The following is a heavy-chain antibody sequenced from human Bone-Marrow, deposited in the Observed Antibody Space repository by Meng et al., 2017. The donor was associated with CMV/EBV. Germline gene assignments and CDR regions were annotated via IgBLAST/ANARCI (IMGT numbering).Heavy chain of an antibody. CDR3: ARGGRGYSGYDYYY. D-gene: IGHD5-12*01. CDR2: ISYDGSNK. J-gene: IGHJ4*02. CDR1: GFTFSSYA. Sequence: GGSLRLSCAASGFTFSSYAMHWVRQAPGKGLEWVAVISYDGSNKYYADSVKGRFTISRDNSKNTLYLQMNSLRAEDTAVYYCARGGRGYSGYDYYYWGQGTLVTVSS. V-gene: IGHV3-30*04.